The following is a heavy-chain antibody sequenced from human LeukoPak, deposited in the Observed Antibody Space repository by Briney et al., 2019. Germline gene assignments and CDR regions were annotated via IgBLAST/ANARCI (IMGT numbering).Heavy chain of an antibody. CDR2: IKQDGSEK. Sequence: GGSLRLSCAASGFTFNSYWMSWVRQPPGKGLEWVANIKQDGSEKYYVDSVKGRFTISRDNAKNSLYLQMNSLRAEDTAVYYCARLAMGNWFDPWGQGTLVTVSS. V-gene: IGHV3-7*01. CDR3: ARLAMGNWFDP. J-gene: IGHJ5*02. CDR1: GFTFNSYW. D-gene: IGHD5-24*01.